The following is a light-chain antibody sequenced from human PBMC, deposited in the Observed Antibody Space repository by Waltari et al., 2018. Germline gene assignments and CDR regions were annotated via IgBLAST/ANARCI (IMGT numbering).Light chain of an antibody. J-gene: IGLJ1*01. Sequence: QSALTQPPSVSGSPGQSVTISCPGTGSDLGSYNRVPWYQQSPGTAPRLMIYEVNSRPSGVPDRFSGSKSGNTASLTISGLQAEDEADYYCSSYTTSTTQVFGTGTKVTVL. CDR2: EVN. CDR1: GSDLGSYNR. CDR3: SSYTTSTTQV. V-gene: IGLV2-18*02.